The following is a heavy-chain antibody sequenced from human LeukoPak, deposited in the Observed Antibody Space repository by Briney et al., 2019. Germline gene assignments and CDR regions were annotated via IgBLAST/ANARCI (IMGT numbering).Heavy chain of an antibody. CDR1: GDSVSSNSVA. Sequence: PSQTLSLTCAISGDSVSSNSVAWNWIRQSPSRGLEWLGRTYYRSKWYNDYAVSVKSRITINPDTSKNQFSLQLNSVSPEDTAVYYCARSVFRHQVEPFGYWGQGTLVTVSS. D-gene: IGHD3/OR15-3a*01. CDR3: ARSVFRHQVEPFGY. V-gene: IGHV6-1*01. J-gene: IGHJ4*02. CDR2: TYYRSKWYN.